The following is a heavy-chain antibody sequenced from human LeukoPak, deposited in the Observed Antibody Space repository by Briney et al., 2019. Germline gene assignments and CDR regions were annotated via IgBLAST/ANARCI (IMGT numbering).Heavy chain of an antibody. Sequence: GGSLRLSCAASGFIFDDYAMHWVRQAPGKGLEWVSLISWDGGSTYYADSVKGRFTISRDNSRNSLYLQMNGLRDEDTALYYCAKGASMGYSGYDFLDYHYMDVWGKGTTVTVSS. CDR3: AKGASMGYSGYDFLDYHYMDV. V-gene: IGHV3-43D*03. CDR1: GFIFDDYA. CDR2: ISWDGGST. J-gene: IGHJ6*03. D-gene: IGHD5-12*01.